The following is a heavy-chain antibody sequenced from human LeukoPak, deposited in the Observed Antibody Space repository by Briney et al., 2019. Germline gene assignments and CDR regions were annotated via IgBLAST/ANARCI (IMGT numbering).Heavy chain of an antibody. CDR2: IIPIFGTA. V-gene: IGHV1-69*05. CDR1: GGTFSSYA. Sequence: SVKVSCKASGGTFSSYAISWVRQAPGQGLECRGRIIPIFGTANYAQKFQGRVTITTDESTSTAYMELSSLRSEDTAVYYCARDPGDYGEVFDYWGQGTLVTVSS. CDR3: ARDPGDYGEVFDY. J-gene: IGHJ4*02. D-gene: IGHD4/OR15-4a*01.